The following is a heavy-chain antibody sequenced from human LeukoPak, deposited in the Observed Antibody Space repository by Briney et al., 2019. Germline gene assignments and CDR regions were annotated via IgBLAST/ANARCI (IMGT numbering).Heavy chain of an antibody. CDR1: GGSISSANYY. CDR3: ARGPPPDFDY. J-gene: IGHJ4*02. CDR2: INYSGST. Sequence: MSSETLSLTCTVSGGSISSANYYWGWIRQPPGKGLEWIGYINYSGSTYYNPSLKSRVTMSVDTSKNQFSLKLNSVTAADTAVYYCARGPPPDFDYWGRGTLVTVSS. V-gene: IGHV4-30-4*01.